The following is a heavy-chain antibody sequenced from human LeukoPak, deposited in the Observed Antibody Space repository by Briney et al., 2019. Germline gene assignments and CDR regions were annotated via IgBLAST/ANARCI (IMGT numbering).Heavy chain of an antibody. D-gene: IGHD6-19*01. CDR3: AKDDKDSSGWTEFDY. V-gene: IGHV3-30*02. J-gene: IGHJ4*02. CDR1: GFTFSSYG. CDR2: IRYDGSNK. Sequence: PGGSLRLSCAASGFTFSSYGMHWVRQAPGKGLEWVAFIRYDGSNKYYADSVKGRFTISRDNSKNTLYLQMNSLRAEDTAVYYCAKDDKDSSGWTEFDYWGQGTLVTVSS.